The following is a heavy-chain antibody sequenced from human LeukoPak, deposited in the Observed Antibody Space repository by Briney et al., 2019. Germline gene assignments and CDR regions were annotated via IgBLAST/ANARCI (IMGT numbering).Heavy chain of an antibody. V-gene: IGHV3-66*02. CDR1: GFTVSSNY. Sequence: PGGSLRLSCAASGFTVSSNYMSWVRQAPGKGLEWVSVIYSGGSTYYADSVKGRFTISRDNSKNTLYLQMNSLRAEDTAVYYCARSFLGYCSSTSCGDAFDIWGQGTMVTVPS. J-gene: IGHJ3*02. D-gene: IGHD2-2*01. CDR3: ARSFLGYCSSTSCGDAFDI. CDR2: IYSGGST.